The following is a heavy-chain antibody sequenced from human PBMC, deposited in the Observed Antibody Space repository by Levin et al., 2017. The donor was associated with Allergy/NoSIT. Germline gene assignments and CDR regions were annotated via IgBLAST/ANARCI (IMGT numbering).Heavy chain of an antibody. V-gene: IGHV4-39*01. J-gene: IGHJ4*01. CDR1: GGSISARSYF. CDR2: ISYSGTT. CDR3: AGQVTAGNVHQD. Sequence: SETLSLTCSVSGGSISARSYFWRWIRQPPGKGLEWIGSISYSGTTYYNPSLNSRVTISADTSRNHFSLKLISVTAADTAVYFCAGQVTAGNVHQDWGHGTLVTVYS. D-gene: IGHD2-21*02.